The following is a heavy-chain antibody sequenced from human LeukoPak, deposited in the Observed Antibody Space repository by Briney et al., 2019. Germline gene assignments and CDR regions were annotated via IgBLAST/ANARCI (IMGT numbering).Heavy chain of an antibody. J-gene: IGHJ3*02. CDR3: ARAPQLLWFGELLKSGAFDI. CDR2: IYYSGST. V-gene: IGHV4-39*01. D-gene: IGHD3-10*01. Sequence: SETLSLTCTVSGGSISSSSYYWGWIRQPPGKGLEWIGSIYYSGSTYYNPSLKSRVTISVDTSKNQFSLKLSSVTAADTAVYYCARAPQLLWFGELLKSGAFDIWGQGTMVTVSS. CDR1: GGSISSSSYY.